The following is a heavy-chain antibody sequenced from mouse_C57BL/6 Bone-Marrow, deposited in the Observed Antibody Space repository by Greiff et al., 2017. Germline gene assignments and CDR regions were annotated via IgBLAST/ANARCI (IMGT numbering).Heavy chain of an antibody. V-gene: IGHV5-4*01. J-gene: IGHJ2*01. CDR2: ISDGGSYT. CDR1: GFTFSSYA. Sequence: EVQLVESGGGLVKPGGSLKLSCAASGFTFSSYAMSWVRQTPEKRLEWVATISDGGSYTYYPDNVKGRFTISRDNAKNNQYLQMSHLKSEDTAMYYCARVNYDYPNYWGQGTTLTVSS. CDR3: ARVNYDYPNY. D-gene: IGHD2-4*01.